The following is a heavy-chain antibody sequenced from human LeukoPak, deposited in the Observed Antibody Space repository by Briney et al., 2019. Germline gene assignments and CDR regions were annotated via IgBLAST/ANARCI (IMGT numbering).Heavy chain of an antibody. J-gene: IGHJ4*02. CDR1: GFTFSSYW. Sequence: GGSLRLSCAASGFTFSSYWMSWVRQAPGKGLEWVANIKQDGSEKYYVDSVKGRFTISRDNAKNSLYLQMNSLRAEDTAVCYCALLLADRALGYWGQGTLVTVSS. V-gene: IGHV3-7*03. CDR3: ALLLADRALGY. D-gene: IGHD3-16*01. CDR2: IKQDGSEK.